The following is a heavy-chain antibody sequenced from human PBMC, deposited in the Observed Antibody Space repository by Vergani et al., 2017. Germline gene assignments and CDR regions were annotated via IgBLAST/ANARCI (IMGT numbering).Heavy chain of an antibody. CDR1: GYSFTSYW. D-gene: IGHD6-19*01. J-gene: IGHJ4*02. CDR3: ARLRVDSSGAQGFDY. CDR2: IDPSDSYT. Sequence: EVQLVQSGAEVKKPGESLKISCKGSGYSFTSYWIGWVRQMPGKGLEWMGRIDPSDSYTNYSPSFQGHVTISADKSISTAYLQWSSLKASDTAMYHCARLRVDSSGAQGFDYWGQGTLVTVSS. V-gene: IGHV5-10-1*01.